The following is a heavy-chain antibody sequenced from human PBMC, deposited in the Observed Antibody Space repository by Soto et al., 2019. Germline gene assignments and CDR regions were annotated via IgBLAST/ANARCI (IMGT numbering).Heavy chain of an antibody. D-gene: IGHD2-15*01. CDR3: ATDRLRGGGIHAFDI. V-gene: IGHV1-24*01. Sequence: GASVKVSCKVSGYTLTELSMHWVRQAPGKGLEWMGGFDPEDGETIYAQKFQGRVTMTEDTSTDTAYMELSSLRSEDTAVYYCATDRLRGGGIHAFDIWGQGTMVTVSS. CDR1: GYTLTELS. CDR2: FDPEDGET. J-gene: IGHJ3*02.